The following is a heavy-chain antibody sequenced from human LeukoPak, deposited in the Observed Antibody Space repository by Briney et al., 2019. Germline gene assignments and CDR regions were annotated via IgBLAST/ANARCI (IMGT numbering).Heavy chain of an antibody. D-gene: IGHD3-10*01. J-gene: IGHJ6*02. CDR1: GYSISSGYY. V-gene: IGHV4-38-2*02. CDR3: ARGPLRYYYGSGSYSLPYYYYGMDV. Sequence: SETLSLTCSVFGYSISSGYYWGWIRQPPGKGPEWIGSIFHSGDTCYNPSLKSRVSISVDTSRNQFSLKLNSVTATDTAVYYCARGPLRYYYGSGSYSLPYYYYGMDVWGQGTTVTVSS. CDR2: IFHSGDT.